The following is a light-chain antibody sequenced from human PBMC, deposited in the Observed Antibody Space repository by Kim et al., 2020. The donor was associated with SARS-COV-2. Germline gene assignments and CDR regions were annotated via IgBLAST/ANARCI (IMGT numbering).Light chain of an antibody. CDR3: QQYNNYPYT. J-gene: IGKJ2*01. CDR2: DTS. Sequence: SASVGGRVTSKCQARQSIGSWLAWYQQKAEKGPKLLIYDTSSLESGEPSRISGSGYGTEFSLTLSNLQPDDFATYYCQQYNNYPYTFGQGTKLEI. V-gene: IGKV1-5*01. CDR1: QSIGSW.